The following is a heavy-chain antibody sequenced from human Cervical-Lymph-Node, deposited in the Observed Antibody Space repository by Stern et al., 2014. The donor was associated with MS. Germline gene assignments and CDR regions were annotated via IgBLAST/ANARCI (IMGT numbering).Heavy chain of an antibody. V-gene: IGHV1-69*09. CDR3: ARGVVSNRATATLHNLFDP. CDR1: GGTFSSSYA. CDR2: IIPLLGLP. J-gene: IGHJ5*02. D-gene: IGHD1-1*01. Sequence: QMQLVQSGAEVKKPGSSVNVSCMASGGTFSSSYAITWMRQAPGQGLEGMGRIIPLLGLPYYAQKFQGRVTITADTSTNTAYMGLNSLTSEDTAVYYCARGVVSNRATATLHNLFDPWGQGTLVTVSS.